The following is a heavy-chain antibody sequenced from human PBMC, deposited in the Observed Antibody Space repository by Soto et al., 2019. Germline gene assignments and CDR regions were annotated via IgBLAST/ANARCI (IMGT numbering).Heavy chain of an antibody. V-gene: IGHV1-18*01. CDR3: ARDVPDTSLFFYYYGMDV. Sequence: QVHLVQSGAEVRKPGASVKVSSKASGYSFTSYGISWVRQAPGQGLEWMGWISTDNGNTNYAHNLQGRVSMTIDPSTSTAYMELWSLGSDDTAVYYCARDVPDTSLFFYYYGMDVWGQGTTVTVSS. CDR1: GYSFTSYG. CDR2: ISTDNGNT. J-gene: IGHJ6*02. D-gene: IGHD2-21*01.